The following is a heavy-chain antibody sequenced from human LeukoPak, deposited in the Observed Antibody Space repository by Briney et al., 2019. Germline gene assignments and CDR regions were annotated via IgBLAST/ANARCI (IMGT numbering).Heavy chain of an antibody. Sequence: GSLRLSCAASGFTFSTYWMSWVRQAPGKGLEWGANIKEDGSKGYYGDSVKGRFTISRDNAKSSLFLQMNSLRAEDTAVYYCAKDAPGYGAYDDWGQGILVTVSS. J-gene: IGHJ4*02. CDR2: IKEDGSKG. D-gene: IGHD5-12*01. V-gene: IGHV3-7*01. CDR3: AKDAPGYGAYDD. CDR1: GFTFSTYW.